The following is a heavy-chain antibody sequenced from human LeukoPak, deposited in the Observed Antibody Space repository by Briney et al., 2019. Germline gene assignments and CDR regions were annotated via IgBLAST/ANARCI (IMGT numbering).Heavy chain of an antibody. J-gene: IGHJ4*02. D-gene: IGHD1-26*01. V-gene: IGHV3-30*03. Sequence: GGSLRLSCAASGFTFSSYGMHWVRQAPGKGLEWVAVISYDGSNKYYADSVKGRFTISRDNSKNTLYLQMNSLRAEDTAVYYCARDFAIVGATYDWGQGTLVTVSS. CDR3: ARDFAIVGATYD. CDR2: ISYDGSNK. CDR1: GFTFSSYG.